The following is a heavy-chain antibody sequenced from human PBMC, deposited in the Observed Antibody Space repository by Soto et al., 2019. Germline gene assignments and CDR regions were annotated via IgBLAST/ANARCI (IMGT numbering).Heavy chain of an antibody. D-gene: IGHD2-15*01. CDR3: ARAGGGYCSGGSCYPDAFDI. V-gene: IGHV1-69*02. J-gene: IGHJ3*02. CDR1: GGTFSSYT. CDR2: IIPILGIA. Sequence: QVQLVQSGAEVKKPGSSVKVSCKASGGTFSSYTISWVRQAPGQGLEWMGRIIPILGIANYAQKFQGRVTITADKSTSTVYMELSSLRSEDTAVYYCARAGGGYCSGGSCYPDAFDIWGQGTMVTVSS.